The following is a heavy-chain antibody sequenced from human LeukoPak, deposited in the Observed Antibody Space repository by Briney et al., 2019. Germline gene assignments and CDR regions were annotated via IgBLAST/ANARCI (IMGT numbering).Heavy chain of an antibody. D-gene: IGHD2-2*01. CDR2: TNPRSGNT. Sequence: ASVKVSCKASGYMFTSYKIHWVRQAPGQGLQWMGITNPRSGNTKYAQKFLGRVTMTWDTSTSTVYMELSSLRPEDTAVYYCAREPESSFYFDYWGQGTLVTVSS. CDR1: GYMFTSYK. V-gene: IGHV1-46*01. CDR3: AREPESSFYFDY. J-gene: IGHJ4*02.